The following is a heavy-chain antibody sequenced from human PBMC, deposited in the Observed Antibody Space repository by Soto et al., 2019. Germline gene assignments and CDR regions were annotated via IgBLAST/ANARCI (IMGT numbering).Heavy chain of an antibody. D-gene: IGHD4-17*01. CDR2: ISGSGGST. J-gene: IGHJ6*02. Sequence: PGGSLRLSCAASGFTFSSYAMSWVRQAPGKGLEWVSAISGSGGSTYYADSVKGRFTISRDNSKNTLYLQMNSLRAEDTAVYYCAKTPGYYGDYQTHGMDVWGQGTTVTVSS. CDR1: GFTFSSYA. CDR3: AKTPGYYGDYQTHGMDV. V-gene: IGHV3-23*01.